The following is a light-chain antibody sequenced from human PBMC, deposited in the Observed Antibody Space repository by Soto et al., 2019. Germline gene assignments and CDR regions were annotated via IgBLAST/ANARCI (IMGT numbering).Light chain of an antibody. Sequence: EIVLTQSPATLSVSPGESATLSCRATQNILRNLAWYRHKPGQPPRLLFYGASTRATGIPGRFSASGSGTEFTLTISSLQSEDFAVYYCQHYYNWPRTFGQGTKVDIK. CDR2: GAS. CDR3: QHYYNWPRT. V-gene: IGKV3-15*01. CDR1: QNILRN. J-gene: IGKJ1*01.